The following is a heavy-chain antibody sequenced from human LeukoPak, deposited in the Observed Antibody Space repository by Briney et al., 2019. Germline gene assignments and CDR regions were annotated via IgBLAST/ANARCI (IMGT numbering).Heavy chain of an antibody. Sequence: SETLSLTCTVSGGSISNYYWNWIRQPPGKGLEWIGYIYYTGSTNYNPSLKSRVTISVDTSKNQFSLKLSSVTAAGTAVYFCASVGYCSTTSCPFDPWGQGTLVTVSS. V-gene: IGHV4-59*01. CDR3: ASVGYCSTTSCPFDP. CDR2: IYYTGST. CDR1: GGSISNYY. D-gene: IGHD2-2*01. J-gene: IGHJ5*02.